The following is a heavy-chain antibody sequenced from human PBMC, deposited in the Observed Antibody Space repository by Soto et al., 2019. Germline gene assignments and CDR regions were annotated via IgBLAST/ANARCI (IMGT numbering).Heavy chain of an antibody. CDR1: GGSISSGGYY. V-gene: IGHV4-31*03. Sequence: QVQLQESGPGLVKPSQTLSLTCTVSGGSISSGGYYWSWIRQHPVKGLEWIGYIYYRGSTYYNPSLKGRVTISVDTSKNQFSLKLSSVTAADTAVYYCARDGGGSEYYYDSSGYIWGQGTLVTVSS. CDR3: ARDGGGSEYYYDSSGYI. D-gene: IGHD3-22*01. J-gene: IGHJ4*02. CDR2: IYYRGST.